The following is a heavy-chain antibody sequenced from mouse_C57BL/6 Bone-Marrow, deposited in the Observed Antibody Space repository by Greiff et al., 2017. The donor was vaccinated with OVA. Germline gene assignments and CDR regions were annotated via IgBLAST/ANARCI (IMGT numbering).Heavy chain of an antibody. D-gene: IGHD2-3*01. Sequence: QVQLQQSGAELARPGASVKLSCKASGYTFTSSGISWVKQRTGQGLEWIGEIYPRSGNTYYNEKFKGKATLTADKSSSTAYMELRSLTSEDSAVYVGARYDGYYVDYWGQGTTLTVFS. V-gene: IGHV1-81*01. CDR3: ARYDGYYVDY. J-gene: IGHJ2*01. CDR1: GYTFTSSG. CDR2: IYPRSGNT.